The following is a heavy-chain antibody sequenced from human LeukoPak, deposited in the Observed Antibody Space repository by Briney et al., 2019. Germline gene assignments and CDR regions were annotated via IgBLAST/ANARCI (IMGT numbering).Heavy chain of an antibody. V-gene: IGHV3-7*01. CDR3: ARDPYYVGPGPFWDY. D-gene: IGHD4-23*01. J-gene: IGHJ4*02. CDR1: GFTFSSDW. CDR2: IKEDGSET. Sequence: PGGSLRLSCAASGFTFSSDWMSWVRQAPGKGLEWVANIKEDGSETHYVDSVKGRFTISRDNAKNSLYLQMNSLRGEDTAVYYCARDPYYVGPGPFWDYWGQGILVTVSS.